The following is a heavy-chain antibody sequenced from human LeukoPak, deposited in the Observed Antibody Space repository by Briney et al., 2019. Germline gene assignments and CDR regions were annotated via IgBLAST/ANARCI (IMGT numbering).Heavy chain of an antibody. CDR3: AREGYCSGGSCRLPQAWFDP. CDR2: IIPIFGTA. D-gene: IGHD2-15*01. Sequence: ASVKVSCKASGGTFSSYAISWVRQAPGQGLEWMGGIIPIFGTANYAQKLQGRVTITADESTSTAYMELSSLRSEDTAVYYCAREGYCSGGSCRLPQAWFDPWGQGTLVTVSS. J-gene: IGHJ5*02. CDR1: GGTFSSYA. V-gene: IGHV1-69*13.